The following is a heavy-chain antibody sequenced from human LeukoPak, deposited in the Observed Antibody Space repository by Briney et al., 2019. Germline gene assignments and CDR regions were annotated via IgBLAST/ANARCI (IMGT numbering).Heavy chain of an antibody. J-gene: IGHJ5*02. Sequence: GASVKVSCKASGYTFTSYGISWVRQAPGQGLEWMGWINPNSGGTNYAQKFKGRVTMTRDTSISTAYMELSRLRSDDTAVYYCARDSADSWGQGTLVTVSS. CDR3: ARDSADS. CDR1: GYTFTSYG. CDR2: INPNSGGT. V-gene: IGHV1-2*02. D-gene: IGHD3-3*01.